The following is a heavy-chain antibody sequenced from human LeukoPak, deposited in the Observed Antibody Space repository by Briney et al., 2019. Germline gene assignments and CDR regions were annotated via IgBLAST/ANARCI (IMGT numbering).Heavy chain of an antibody. V-gene: IGHV3-23*01. CDR1: GFTFSSYA. Sequence: GGSLRLSCAASGFTFSSYAMSWVRQAPGKGLEGVSAISGSGGSTYYADSVKGRFTISRDNSKNTLYLQMNSLRAEDTAVYYCAKGKTKLYYYGMDVWGQGTTVTVSS. D-gene: IGHD2-8*01. CDR2: ISGSGGST. J-gene: IGHJ6*02. CDR3: AKGKTKLYYYGMDV.